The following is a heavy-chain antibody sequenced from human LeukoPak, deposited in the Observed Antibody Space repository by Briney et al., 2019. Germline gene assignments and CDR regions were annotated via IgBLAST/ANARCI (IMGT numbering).Heavy chain of an antibody. CDR1: GYKITSNW. CDR3: ARPSYSSSWLPFDY. Sequence: GESLKISCKGSGYKITSNWIGCVRQMPGKGLEWMGIIHPSDSDTRYSPSFQGEVTISADKSISTAYLQWSSLKVSDTAMYYCARPSYSSSWLPFDYWGQGTLVTVSS. J-gene: IGHJ4*02. D-gene: IGHD6-13*01. V-gene: IGHV5-51*01. CDR2: IHPSDSDT.